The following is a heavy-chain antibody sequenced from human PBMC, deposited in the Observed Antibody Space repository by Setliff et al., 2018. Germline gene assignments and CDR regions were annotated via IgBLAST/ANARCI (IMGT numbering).Heavy chain of an antibody. CDR3: ARLGRNNSAPPGDY. J-gene: IGHJ4*02. V-gene: IGHV5-51*01. CDR1: GYSFPSYW. D-gene: IGHD6-25*01. CDR2: IYTGDSHA. Sequence: PGASLKISCKASGYSFPSYWIGWVRQVHGKGLEWMGIIYTGDSHARYSPSFQGQVTISSDKSILTALLQWTFLKASDSAMYYCARLGRNNSAPPGDYWGQGTLVTVSS.